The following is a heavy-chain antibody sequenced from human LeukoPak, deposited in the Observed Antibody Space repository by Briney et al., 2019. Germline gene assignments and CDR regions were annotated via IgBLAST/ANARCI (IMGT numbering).Heavy chain of an antibody. V-gene: IGHV5-51*01. CDR2: ILPADSDT. D-gene: IGHD2-15*01. Sequence: GESLKISCKGSGYSFTSYWIGWVRQMPGKGLEWMGIILPADSDTRYSPSFQGQVTISADKSISTAYVQWSTLKASDTALYYCASGRFCNGGSCYDSWGQGTLVTVSS. CDR3: ASGRFCNGGSCYDS. J-gene: IGHJ5*01. CDR1: GYSFTSYW.